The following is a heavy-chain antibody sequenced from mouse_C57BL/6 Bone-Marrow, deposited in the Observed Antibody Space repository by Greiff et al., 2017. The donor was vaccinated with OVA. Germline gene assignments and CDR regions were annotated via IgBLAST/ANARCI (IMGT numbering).Heavy chain of an antibody. Sequence: QVQLQQSGAELVRPGTSVKMSCKASGYTFTNYWIGWAKQRPGHGLEWIGDIYPGGGYTNYNEKLQGKATLTADKSSSTAYLQFSSLTSEDTAIYYCARWNYYYDYAMDYWGQGTSVTVSS. CDR3: ARWNYYYDYAMDY. CDR2: IYPGGGYT. D-gene: IGHD1-1*02. V-gene: IGHV1-63*01. J-gene: IGHJ4*01. CDR1: GYTFTNYW.